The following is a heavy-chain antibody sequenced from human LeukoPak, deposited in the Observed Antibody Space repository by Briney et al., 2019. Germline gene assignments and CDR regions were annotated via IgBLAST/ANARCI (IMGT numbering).Heavy chain of an antibody. V-gene: IGHV1-2*02. CDR2: INTNSGGT. J-gene: IGHJ5*02. D-gene: IGHD6-13*01. CDR1: GYTFTGYY. CDR3: ARGGYSSSWYEAYWFDP. Sequence: ASVKVSCKASGYTFTGYYMHWVRQAPGRGLEWMGWINTNSGGTDYAQRFQGRVTMTRDTSISTAYMELGRLRSDDTAVYYCARGGYSSSWYEAYWFDPWGQGTLVTVSS.